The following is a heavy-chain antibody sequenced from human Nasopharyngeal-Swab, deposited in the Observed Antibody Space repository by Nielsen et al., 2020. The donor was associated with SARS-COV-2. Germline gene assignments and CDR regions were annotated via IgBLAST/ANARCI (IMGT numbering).Heavy chain of an antibody. CDR3: ASSSGSYSFDY. CDR2: INHSGST. Sequence: SQTLSLTCAVYGGSFSGYYWSWIRQPPGKGLEWIGEINHSGSTNYNPSLKSRVTISVGTSKNQFSLKLSSVTAADTAVYYCASSSGSYSFDYWGQGTLVTVSS. D-gene: IGHD1-26*01. CDR1: GGSFSGYY. V-gene: IGHV4-34*01. J-gene: IGHJ4*02.